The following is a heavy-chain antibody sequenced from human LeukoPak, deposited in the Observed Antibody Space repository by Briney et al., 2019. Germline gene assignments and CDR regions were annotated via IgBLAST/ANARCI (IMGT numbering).Heavy chain of an antibody. CDR2: IYTSGST. Sequence: TPSQTLSLTCTVSGGSISSGSYYWRWIRQPAGKGLEWIGRIYTSGSTNYNPSLKSRVTISVDTSKNQFSLKLSSVTAADTAVYYCARASIAAAGKVDYWGQGTLVTVSS. V-gene: IGHV4-61*02. D-gene: IGHD6-13*01. J-gene: IGHJ4*02. CDR1: GGSISSGSYY. CDR3: ARASIAAAGKVDY.